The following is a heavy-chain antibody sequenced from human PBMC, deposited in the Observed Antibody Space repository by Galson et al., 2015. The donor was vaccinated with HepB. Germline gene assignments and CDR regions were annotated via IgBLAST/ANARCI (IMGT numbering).Heavy chain of an antibody. CDR2: IYTSGST. CDR1: GGSISSGSYY. V-gene: IGHV4-61*02. Sequence: TLSLTCTVSGGSISSGSYYWSWIRQPAGKGLEWIGRIYTSGSTNYNPSLKSRVTISVDTSKNQFSLKMSSVTAADTAVYYCARAGYYYDSSGYLLYYYYGMDVGAKGPRSPSP. D-gene: IGHD3-22*01. CDR3: ARAGYYYDSSGYLLYYYYGMDV. J-gene: IGHJ6*02.